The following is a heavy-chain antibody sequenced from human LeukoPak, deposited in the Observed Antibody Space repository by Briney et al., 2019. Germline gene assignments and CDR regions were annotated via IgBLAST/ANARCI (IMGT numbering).Heavy chain of an antibody. CDR2: IYPGDSDT. Sequence: GESLKISCQGSGYTFSNYWIAWVRHMPGNGLEWMGIIYPGDSDTKYSPSSQGQVSISADKSSNTACLQWSSVKASDTAIYYCARLGTPYYYMDVWGRGTTVTVSS. CDR1: GYTFSNYW. D-gene: IGHD1-1*01. J-gene: IGHJ6*03. CDR3: ARLGTPYYYMDV. V-gene: IGHV5-51*01.